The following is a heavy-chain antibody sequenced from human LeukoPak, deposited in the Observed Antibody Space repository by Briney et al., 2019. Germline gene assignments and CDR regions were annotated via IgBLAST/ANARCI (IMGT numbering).Heavy chain of an antibody. CDR3: ATKQAATIGSPFDY. CDR2: ISAYYGNT. D-gene: IGHD5-12*01. J-gene: IGHJ4*02. CDR1: GYTFTSYG. Sequence: GASVKVSCKASGYTFTSYGISWVRQAPGQGLEWMGWISAYYGNTNYAQKLQGRVTITADTSTDTAYMELSSLRSEDTAVYYCATKQAATIGSPFDYWGQGTLVTVSS. V-gene: IGHV1-18*01.